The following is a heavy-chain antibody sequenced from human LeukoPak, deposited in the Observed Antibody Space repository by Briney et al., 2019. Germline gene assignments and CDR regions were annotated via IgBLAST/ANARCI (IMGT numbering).Heavy chain of an antibody. V-gene: IGHV3-23*01. CDR1: GFTFRTYA. D-gene: IGHD3-10*01. Sequence: GGSLRLSCAASGFTFRTYAMSWVRQAPGKGLEWVSAVSGSGGSTYYADSVKGRFTISRDNPKNTLYLQMNSLRAEDTAVYYCARGQYGSGIFDIWGQGTMVTVSS. J-gene: IGHJ3*02. CDR2: VSGSGGST. CDR3: ARGQYGSGIFDI.